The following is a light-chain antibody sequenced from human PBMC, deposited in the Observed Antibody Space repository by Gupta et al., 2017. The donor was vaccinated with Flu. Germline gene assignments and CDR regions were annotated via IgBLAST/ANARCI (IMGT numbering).Light chain of an antibody. CDR3: QQSSDLPWT. CDR1: QNIGGA. Sequence: EIVLTQSPDFQSVTPKEKVTITCRASQNIGGALHWYQQKPDQSPKLLIKYASQSGSGVPSRFSGSGSGTDFTLTINSLEPEDAATYYCQQSSDLPWTFGQGTKVEIK. J-gene: IGKJ1*01. V-gene: IGKV6-21*01. CDR2: YAS.